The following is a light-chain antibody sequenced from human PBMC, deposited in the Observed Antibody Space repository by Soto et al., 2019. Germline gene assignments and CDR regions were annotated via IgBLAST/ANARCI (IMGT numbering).Light chain of an antibody. CDR2: AAS. CDR1: QGISNY. J-gene: IGKJ5*01. CDR3: QNYNTVPSIT. V-gene: IGKV1-27*01. Sequence: DIKMAQSPSSLSASIVDRVTSTCRVSQGISNYLAWYQQKPGKVPTLLIYAASTLQSGVPSRFSGSGSGTDFTLTISSLQPEDVATYYCQNYNTVPSITFGQGTRLEI.